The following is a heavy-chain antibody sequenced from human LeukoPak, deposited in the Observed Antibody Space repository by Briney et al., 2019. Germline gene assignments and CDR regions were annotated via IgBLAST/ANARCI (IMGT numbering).Heavy chain of an antibody. D-gene: IGHD3-22*01. J-gene: IGHJ6*02. Sequence: GASVKVSCKASGGTFSSYAISWVRQAPGQGLEWMGRIIPILGIANYAQKFQGRVTITADKSTSTAYTELSSLRSEDTAVYYCARVPLYYYDSSGYYYYGMDVWGQGTTVTVSS. CDR2: IIPILGIA. CDR3: ARVPLYYYDSSGYYYYGMDV. V-gene: IGHV1-69*04. CDR1: GGTFSSYA.